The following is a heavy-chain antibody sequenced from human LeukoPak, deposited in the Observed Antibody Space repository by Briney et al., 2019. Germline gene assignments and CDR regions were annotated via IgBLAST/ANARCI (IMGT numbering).Heavy chain of an antibody. V-gene: IGHV4-39*01. D-gene: IGHD3-10*01. CDR3: ARRRKVRFGELNRFDP. CDR2: IYYSGST. CDR1: GGSISSSSYY. J-gene: IGHJ5*02. Sequence: SETLSLTCTVSGGSISSSSYYWGWIRQPPGKGLEWIGSIYYSGSTYYNPSLKSRVTISVDTSKNQFSLKLSSVTAADTAVYYCARRRKVRFGELNRFDPWGQGTLVTVSS.